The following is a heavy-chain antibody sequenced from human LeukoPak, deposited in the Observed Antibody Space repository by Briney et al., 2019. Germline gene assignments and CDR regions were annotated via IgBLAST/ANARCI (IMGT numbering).Heavy chain of an antibody. CDR2: IRHDGSNK. CDR3: AKDLMRDRWFGES. V-gene: IGHV3-30*02. Sequence: TGGSLRLSCAASGFTFSSYGMHWVRQAPGKGLEWVAFIRHDGSNKYYADPVKGRFTISRDTSRNTLYLQMNSLRLDDTAVYYCAKDLMRDRWFGESWGQGTLVTVSS. D-gene: IGHD3-10*01. J-gene: IGHJ5*02. CDR1: GFTFSSYG.